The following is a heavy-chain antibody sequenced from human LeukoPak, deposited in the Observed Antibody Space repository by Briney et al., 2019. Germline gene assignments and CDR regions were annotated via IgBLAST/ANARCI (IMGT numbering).Heavy chain of an antibody. J-gene: IGHJ5*02. D-gene: IGHD3-22*01. V-gene: IGHV4-61*02. CDR2: IYTSGSTTSVST. CDR1: GGSFSSGSYY. CDR3: ARVDYDSRGSYYDNWFDP. Sequence: PSETLSLTCSVSGGSFSSGSYYWSWIRQPAGKGLEWIGRIYTSGSTTSVSTNYNPSLKSRVTISVDTSKNQFSLRLSSVTAADTAVYYCARVDYDSRGSYYDNWFDPWGQGSLVTVSS.